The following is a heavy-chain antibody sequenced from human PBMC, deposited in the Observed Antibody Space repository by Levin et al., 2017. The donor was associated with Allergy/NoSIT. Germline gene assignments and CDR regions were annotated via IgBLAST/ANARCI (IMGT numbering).Heavy chain of an antibody. V-gene: IGHV3-11*01. CDR3: ARRYHYGGNADVLDY. J-gene: IGHJ4*02. Sequence: GGSLRLSCAASGFTFSDYYMSWIRQAPGKGLEWVSYISSSGSTIYYADSVKGRFTISRDNAKNSLYLQMNSLRAEDTAVYYCARRYHYGGNADVLDYWGQGTLVTVSS. CDR1: GFTFSDYY. CDR2: ISSSGSTI. D-gene: IGHD4-23*01.